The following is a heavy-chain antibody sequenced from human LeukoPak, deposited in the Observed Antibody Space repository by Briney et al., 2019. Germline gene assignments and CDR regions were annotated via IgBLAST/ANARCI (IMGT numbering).Heavy chain of an antibody. CDR3: ARARTGRSSSVCYGIDY. CDR2: IHSSGSS. Sequence: SETLSLTCTVSGGSISSYYWSWIRQPAGKGLEWIGRIHSSGSSNYNPSLESRVTMSVDTSKNQFTLRLTSVTAADTAVYYCARARTGRSSSVCYGIDYWGQGTRVTVSS. D-gene: IGHD2-2*01. J-gene: IGHJ4*02. CDR1: GGSISSYY. V-gene: IGHV4-4*07.